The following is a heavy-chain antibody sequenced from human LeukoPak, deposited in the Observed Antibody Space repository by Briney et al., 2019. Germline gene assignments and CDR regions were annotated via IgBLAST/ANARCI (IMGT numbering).Heavy chain of an antibody. CDR2: INHSGST. CDR1: GGSFSSYY. Sequence: SETLSLTCAVYGGSFSSYYWSWIRQPPGKGLEWIGEINHSGSTNYNPSLKSRVTISVDTSKNQFSLKLSSVTAADTAVYYCARGFGLEAFDIWGQGTMVTVSS. V-gene: IGHV4-34*01. CDR3: ARGFGLEAFDI. D-gene: IGHD3-16*01. J-gene: IGHJ3*02.